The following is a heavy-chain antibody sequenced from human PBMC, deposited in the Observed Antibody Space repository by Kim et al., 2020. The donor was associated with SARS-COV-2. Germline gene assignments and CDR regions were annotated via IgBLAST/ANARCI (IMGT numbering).Heavy chain of an antibody. V-gene: IGHV4-31*03. CDR2: MSYSGIS. D-gene: IGHD3-10*01. J-gene: IGHJ5*02. Sequence: SETLSLTCTVSGGSISSAGYYWNWLRQLPGKGLEWIGYMSYSGISNYNPPLRSRVFISLDASKSQFSVELSSVTAADTAVYYCTRIPVEDSGTYGWFDPWGQGILVTVSS. CDR1: GGSISSAGYY. CDR3: TRIPVEDSGTYGWFDP.